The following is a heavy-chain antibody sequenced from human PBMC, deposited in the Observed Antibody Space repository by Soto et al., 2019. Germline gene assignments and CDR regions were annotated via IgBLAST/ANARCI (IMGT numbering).Heavy chain of an antibody. V-gene: IGHV3-11*06. Sequence: QVQLVVSGGGLVKPGGSLRLSCAASGLNFRDYYMSWFRQAPGKGLEWVSYVSGSDTYTNYADSVKGRFTVFRENTKNSGYLQMDSLRDEDTAVYYCARETTVTKPDDYWGQGTLVTVSS. CDR1: GLNFRDYY. D-gene: IGHD4-17*01. CDR3: ARETTVTKPDDY. CDR2: VSGSDTYT. J-gene: IGHJ4*02.